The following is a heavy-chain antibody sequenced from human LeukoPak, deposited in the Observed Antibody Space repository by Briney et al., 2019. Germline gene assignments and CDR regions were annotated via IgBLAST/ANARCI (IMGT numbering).Heavy chain of an antibody. J-gene: IGHJ5*02. V-gene: IGHV3-23*01. Sequence: GGSLRLSCAASGFTFSSYAMSWVRQAPGKGLEWVSAISGSGGSTYYADSVKGRFTISRDNAQTSLYLQMNSLRAEDTAVYYCARASDPWLQLTWGQGTLVTVSS. CDR2: ISGSGGST. CDR3: ARASDPWLQLT. D-gene: IGHD5-24*01. CDR1: GFTFSSYA.